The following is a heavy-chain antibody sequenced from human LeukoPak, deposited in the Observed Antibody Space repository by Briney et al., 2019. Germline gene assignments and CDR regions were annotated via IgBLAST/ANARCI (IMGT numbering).Heavy chain of an antibody. CDR3: ARGFGGAHGKGPPYYFDY. CDR1: GFTFSSYS. J-gene: IGHJ4*02. CDR2: ISSSSSTI. V-gene: IGHV3-48*04. D-gene: IGHD3-16*01. Sequence: GGSLRLSCAASGFTFSSYSMNWVRQAPGKGLEWVSYISSSSSTIYYADSVKGRFTISRDNAKNSLYLQMNSLRAEDTAVCYCARGFGGAHGKGPPYYFDYWGQGTLVTVSS.